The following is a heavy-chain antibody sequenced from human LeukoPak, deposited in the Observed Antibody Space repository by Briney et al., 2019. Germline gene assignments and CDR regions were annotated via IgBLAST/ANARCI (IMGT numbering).Heavy chain of an antibody. D-gene: IGHD6-19*01. Sequence: GGSLRLSCAASGFTLSSYSMSWVRQAPGKGLEWVANIKQDGSEKYYVGSVKGRFTISRDNARNSLYLQMDILRAWYTAGYYCARVGSGWAFDYWGTGTLVTVSS. CDR1: GFTLSSYS. CDR2: IKQDGSEK. CDR3: ARVGSGWAFDY. V-gene: IGHV3-7*01. J-gene: IGHJ4*02.